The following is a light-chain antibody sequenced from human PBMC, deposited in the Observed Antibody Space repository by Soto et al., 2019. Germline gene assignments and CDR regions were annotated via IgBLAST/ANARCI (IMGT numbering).Light chain of an antibody. Sequence: EIVLTQCPGTLSLSPGERATLSCGASQSVSSSYLAWYQQKPGQAPRLLIYGASSRATGIPDRFSGSGSGTDFTLTISRLEPEDFAVYYCQQYGSSPPLTFGGGTKVDI. CDR3: QQYGSSPPLT. J-gene: IGKJ4*01. CDR1: QSVSSSY. V-gene: IGKV3-20*01. CDR2: GAS.